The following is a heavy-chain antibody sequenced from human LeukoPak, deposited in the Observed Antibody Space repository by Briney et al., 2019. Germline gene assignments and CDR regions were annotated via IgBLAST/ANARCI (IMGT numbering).Heavy chain of an antibody. J-gene: IGHJ6*02. Sequence: GASVKVSCKASGYTFTSYGISWVRQAPGQGLEWMGWISAYNGNTNYAQKLQGRVTMTTDTSTSTAYMELRSLRSDDTAAYYCARDEYYDFWSGSLIPYYYGMDVWGQGTTVTVSS. CDR3: ARDEYYDFWSGSLIPYYYGMDV. V-gene: IGHV1-18*01. CDR1: GYTFTSYG. CDR2: ISAYNGNT. D-gene: IGHD3-3*01.